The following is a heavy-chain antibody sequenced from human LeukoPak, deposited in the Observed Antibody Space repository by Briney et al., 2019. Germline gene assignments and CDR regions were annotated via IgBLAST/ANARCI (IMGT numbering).Heavy chain of an antibody. V-gene: IGHV1-2*02. CDR2: NNPNSGGT. J-gene: IGHJ4*02. CDR3: AREDIYCSSTSCYSGIPADY. Sequence: GASVKVSCKASGYTFTGYYMHWVRQAPGQGLEWMGWNNPNSGGTNYAQKFQGRVTMTRDTSISTAYMELSRLRSDDTAVYYCAREDIYCSSTSCYSGIPADYWGQGTLVTVSS. D-gene: IGHD2-2*01. CDR1: GYTFTGYY.